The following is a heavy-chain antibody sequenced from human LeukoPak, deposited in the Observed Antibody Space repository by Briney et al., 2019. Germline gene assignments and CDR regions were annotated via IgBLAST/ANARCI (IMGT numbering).Heavy chain of an antibody. Sequence: GGSLRLSCAASGFTFSIYAMSWVRQAPGKGLEWVSAGSTYYADSVKGRFTISRDNSKNTLYLQMNSLRAEDTAVYYCARGSGWYRYGIDYWGQGTLVTVSS. J-gene: IGHJ4*02. CDR2: GST. V-gene: IGHV3-23*01. CDR3: ARGSGWYRYGIDY. D-gene: IGHD6-19*01. CDR1: GFTFSIYA.